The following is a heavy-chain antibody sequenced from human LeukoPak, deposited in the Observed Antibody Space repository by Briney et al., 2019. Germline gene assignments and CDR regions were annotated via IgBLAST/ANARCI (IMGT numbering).Heavy chain of an antibody. CDR2: IWPGDSST. V-gene: IGHV5-51*01. Sequence: GESLKISCRGSGYSFTDYWVAWVRHMPGKGLEWMGFIWPGDSSTMYSPSFQGQVTISADKSISTAYLQWSNLKASDTAMYYCARGSGGSSFDYWGQGTLVTVSS. D-gene: IGHD2-15*01. CDR1: GYSFTDYW. J-gene: IGHJ4*02. CDR3: ARGSGGSSFDY.